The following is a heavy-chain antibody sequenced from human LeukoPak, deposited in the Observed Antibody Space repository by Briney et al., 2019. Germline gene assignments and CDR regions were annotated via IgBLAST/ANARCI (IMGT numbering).Heavy chain of an antibody. CDR1: GFTFSSYA. J-gene: IGHJ1*01. Sequence: PPGGSLRLSCAASGFTFSSYAMHWVRQAPGKGLEWVAVISYDGSNKYYADSVKGRFTISRDNSKNTLYLQMNSLRAEDTAVYYCARGPHYYGSGSLGIFQHWGQGTLVTVSS. D-gene: IGHD3-10*01. V-gene: IGHV3-30-3*01. CDR3: ARGPHYYGSGSLGIFQH. CDR2: ISYDGSNK.